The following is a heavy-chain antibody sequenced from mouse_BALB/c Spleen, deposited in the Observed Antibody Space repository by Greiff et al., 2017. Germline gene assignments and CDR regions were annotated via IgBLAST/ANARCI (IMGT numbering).Heavy chain of an antibody. CDR2: INPSTGYT. V-gene: IGHV1-7*01. D-gene: IGHD2-1*01. J-gene: IGHJ2*01. Sequence: VHLVESGAELAKPGASVKMSCKASGYTFTSYWMHWVKQRPGQGLEWIGYINPSTGYTEYNQKFKDKATLTADKSSSTAYMQLSSLTSEDSAVYYCATIYYGYVDYWGQGTTLTVSS. CDR1: GYTFTSYW. CDR3: ATIYYGYVDY.